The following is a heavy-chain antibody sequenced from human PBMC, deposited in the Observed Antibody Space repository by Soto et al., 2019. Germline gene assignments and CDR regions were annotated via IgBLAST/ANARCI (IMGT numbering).Heavy chain of an antibody. J-gene: IGHJ2*01. CDR2: INPSGGST. CDR3: ARAGYSYGATLYWYFDL. D-gene: IGHD5-18*01. Sequence: ASVKVSCKASGYTFTSYYMHWVRQAPGQGLEWMGIINPSGGSTSYEQKFQGRVTMTRDTSTSTVYMELSSLRSEDTAVYYCARAGYSYGATLYWYFDLWGRGTLVTVSS. V-gene: IGHV1-46*01. CDR1: GYTFTSYY.